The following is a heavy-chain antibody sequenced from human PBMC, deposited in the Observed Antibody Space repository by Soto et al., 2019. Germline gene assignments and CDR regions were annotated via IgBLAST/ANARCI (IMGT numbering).Heavy chain of an antibody. D-gene: IGHD6-6*01. CDR3: ARRARPDFYYMDV. J-gene: IGHJ6*03. CDR2: ISSNGVGT. Sequence: EVQLAESGGGLAQPGGSLRLSCAASGFTLSGYAMDWVRQAPGKGREYVSGISSNGVGTYYANSVKGRFTISRDNAKNTVYIQMGSLRPEDMAVYYCARRARPDFYYMDVWGKGATVTVSS. CDR1: GFTLSGYA. V-gene: IGHV3-64*01.